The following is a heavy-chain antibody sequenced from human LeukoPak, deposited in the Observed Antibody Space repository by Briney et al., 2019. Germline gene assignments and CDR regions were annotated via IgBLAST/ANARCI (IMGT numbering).Heavy chain of an antibody. V-gene: IGHV3-23*01. CDR1: GFTFSTYG. J-gene: IGHJ4*02. CDR3: ARDPGLLEELASLDY. CDR2: IPSGGGT. Sequence: PGGSLRLSCAASGFTFSTYGMSWVRQAPGKGLQWVSTIPSGGGTYYADSVKGRFTISRDNSKNTLYLQMNSLRAEDTAVYYCARDPGLLEELASLDYWGQGTLVTVSS. D-gene: IGHD5-24*01.